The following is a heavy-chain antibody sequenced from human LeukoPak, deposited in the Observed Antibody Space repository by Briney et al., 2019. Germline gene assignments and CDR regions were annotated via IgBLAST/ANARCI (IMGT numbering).Heavy chain of an antibody. CDR1: GYRFTTYA. Sequence: ASVKVSCKASGYRFTTYAIIWVRQAPGQGLEWMVRISAYNGNTNYAQKLQGRVTMTTDTSMTTAYLNLRSLRSDDTAVYYCARDQGYCTSASCSIDYWGQGTLVTVSS. CDR3: ARDQGYCTSASCSIDY. J-gene: IGHJ4*02. V-gene: IGHV1-18*01. CDR2: ISAYNGNT. D-gene: IGHD2-2*01.